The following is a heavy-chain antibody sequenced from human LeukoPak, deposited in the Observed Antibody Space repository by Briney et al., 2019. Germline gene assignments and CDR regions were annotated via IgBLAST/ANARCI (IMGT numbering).Heavy chain of an antibody. CDR2: IYYSGNT. D-gene: IGHD3/OR15-3a*01. Sequence: SETLSLTCTVSGGSISSTSYYWGWIRQPPGKGLEWIGSIYYSGNTYYNPSFKSRVTISVDTSKKQFSLKVSSVPAADTAVYYCARHLRWRTSFSPFDYWGQGTLVTVSS. V-gene: IGHV4-39*01. CDR3: ARHLRWRTSFSPFDY. CDR1: GGSISSTSYY. J-gene: IGHJ4*02.